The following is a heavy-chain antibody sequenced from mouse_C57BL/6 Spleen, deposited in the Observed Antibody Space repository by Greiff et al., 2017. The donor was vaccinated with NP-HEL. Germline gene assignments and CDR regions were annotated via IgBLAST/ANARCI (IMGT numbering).Heavy chain of an antibody. J-gene: IGHJ4*01. CDR1: GYTFTSYW. CDR2: IDPSDSYT. CDR3: ARSRVYAMDY. V-gene: IGHV1-50*01. Sequence: QVQLQQSGAELVKPGASVKLSCKASGYTFTSYWMQWVNQRPGQGLEWIGEIDPSDSYTNYNQKFKGKATLTVDTSSSTAYMQLSSLTSEDSAVYYCARSRVYAMDYWGQGTSVTVSS.